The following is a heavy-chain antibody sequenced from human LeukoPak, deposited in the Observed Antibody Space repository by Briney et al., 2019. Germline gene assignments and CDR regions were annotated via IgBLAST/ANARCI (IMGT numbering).Heavy chain of an antibody. D-gene: IGHD3-16*01. V-gene: IGHV4-4*07. CDR2: IHTSGTT. J-gene: IGHJ5*02. Sequence: SETLSLTCTVSGDSMRSFYWSFIRQPAGKGLERIGRIHTSGTTWYNASLKSRVAMSVDTSKNQFSLRLTSVTAADTAVYYCARGDLYDGGGRNWFDPWGQGTLVTVSS. CDR1: GDSMRSFY. CDR3: ARGDLYDGGGRNWFDP.